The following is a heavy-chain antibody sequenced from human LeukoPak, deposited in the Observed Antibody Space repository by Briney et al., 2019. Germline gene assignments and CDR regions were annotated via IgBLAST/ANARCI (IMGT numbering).Heavy chain of an antibody. CDR1: GFTFSSYA. D-gene: IGHD2-2*01. J-gene: IGHJ5*02. V-gene: IGHV3-23*01. Sequence: PGGSLRLSCTGYGFTFSSYAMSWVRQAPGKGLEWVSAISGSGGSTYYADSVKGRFTISRDNSKNTLYLQMNSLRAEDTAVYYCAKEPAATFRWFDPWGQGTLVTVSS. CDR3: AKEPAATFRWFDP. CDR2: ISGSGGST.